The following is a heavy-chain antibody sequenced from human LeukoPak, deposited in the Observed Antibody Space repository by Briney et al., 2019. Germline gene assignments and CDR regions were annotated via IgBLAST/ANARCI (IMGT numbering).Heavy chain of an antibody. V-gene: IGHV1-2*02. CDR2: INPNSGGT. J-gene: IGHJ4*02. CDR1: GYTFTDSY. D-gene: IGHD6-13*01. Sequence: ASVKVCCTASGYTFTDSYIHWVRQAPGQGLEWMGWINPNSGGTNHAQKFQGRVSMTRDTSISTAYMELSRLRSDDTAVYYCARDLGYTRSCWGQGTGVTVSS. CDR3: ARDLGYTRSC.